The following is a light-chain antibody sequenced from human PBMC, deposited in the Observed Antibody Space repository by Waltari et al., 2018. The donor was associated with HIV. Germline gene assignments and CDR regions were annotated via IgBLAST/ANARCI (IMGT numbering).Light chain of an antibody. Sequence: SYELTQPPSVSVSPGQTARITCSGDALPKQYAYWYQQKPGQAPLLVIYKDNERPSGIPKRFSGSSSGTTVTLTISGVHTEDEADYYCQSADSTGSYPDVFGTGTKVTVL. V-gene: IGLV3-25*03. CDR1: ALPKQY. CDR2: KDN. J-gene: IGLJ1*01. CDR3: QSADSTGSYPDV.